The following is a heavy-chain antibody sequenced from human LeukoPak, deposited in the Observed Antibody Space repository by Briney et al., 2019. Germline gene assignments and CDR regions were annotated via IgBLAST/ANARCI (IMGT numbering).Heavy chain of an antibody. CDR1: GGSISTSSYY. Sequence: SETLSLTCTVSGGSISTSSYYWGWIRQPPGKGLECIGNIYYSGSTYYNPSLKSRVTISVDTSKNQFSLKLSSVTAADTAVYYCARGRLQDFDYWGQGTLVTVSS. J-gene: IGHJ4*02. V-gene: IGHV4-39*07. CDR2: IYYSGST. CDR3: ARGRLQDFDY. D-gene: IGHD5-24*01.